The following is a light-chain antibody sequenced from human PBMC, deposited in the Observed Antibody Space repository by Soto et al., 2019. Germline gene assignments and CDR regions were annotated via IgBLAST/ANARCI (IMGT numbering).Light chain of an antibody. Sequence: EIVMTQSPATLSVSPGERVTLSCRASQSISSNLAWHQQRPGQAPRLLIYGVSTRATGIPARFSGSGSGTEFTLTIGSLQSEDFAVYYCQKYNDWPPSWTFGQGTKVDIK. V-gene: IGKV3-15*01. CDR1: QSISSN. CDR2: GVS. CDR3: QKYNDWPPSWT. J-gene: IGKJ1*01.